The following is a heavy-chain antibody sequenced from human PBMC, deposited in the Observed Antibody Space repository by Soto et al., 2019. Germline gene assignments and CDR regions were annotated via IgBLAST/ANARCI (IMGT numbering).Heavy chain of an antibody. V-gene: IGHV1-2*02. CDR3: ARDLAKGGGSAGFDY. D-gene: IGHD2-15*01. Sequence: QVQLVQSGAEVKKPGASVKVSCKASGYTFTGYYTHWVRQAPGQGLEWMGWINPNSGGTKYPQKFQGRVTMTRDTSIRTVYMSLTGLKSDDTAVYFCARDLAKGGGSAGFDYWGQGTLVAVSS. J-gene: IGHJ4*02. CDR1: GYTFTGYY. CDR2: INPNSGGT.